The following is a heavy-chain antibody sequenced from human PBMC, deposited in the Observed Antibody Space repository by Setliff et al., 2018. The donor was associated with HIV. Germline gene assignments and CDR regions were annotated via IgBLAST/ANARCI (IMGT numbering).Heavy chain of an antibody. CDR3: AKDDVVGVSVVRMDV. J-gene: IGHJ6*02. D-gene: IGHD1-26*01. CDR2: IRYDGSNQ. CDR1: GFTFSGYG. V-gene: IGHV3-30*02. Sequence: SLKISCAASGFTFSGYGMHWVRQAPGKGLEWVAFIRYDGSNQHYADSVRGRFTISRDNSENTVYLQMNSLRTQDTAVYYCAKDDVVGVSVVRMDVWGQGTTVTVSS.